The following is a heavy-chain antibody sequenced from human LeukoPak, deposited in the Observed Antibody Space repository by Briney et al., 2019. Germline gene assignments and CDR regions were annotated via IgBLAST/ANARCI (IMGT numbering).Heavy chain of an antibody. CDR1: GFTFTSSA. J-gene: IGHJ1*01. D-gene: IGHD6-19*01. Sequence: GASVKVSCKASGFTFTSSAMQWVRQARGQRLEWIGWIVVGSGNTNYAQKFQERVTITRDMSTSTAYMELSSLRSEDTAVYYCAATYSSGWYPLQHWGQGTLVTVSS. V-gene: IGHV1-58*02. CDR2: IVVGSGNT. CDR3: AATYSSGWYPLQH.